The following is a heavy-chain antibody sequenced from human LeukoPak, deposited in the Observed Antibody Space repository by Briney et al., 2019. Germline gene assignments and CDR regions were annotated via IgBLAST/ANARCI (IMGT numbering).Heavy chain of an antibody. J-gene: IGHJ4*02. CDR2: INPNNGGT. CDR1: GYTFAGYY. CDR3: ARDRVRDRTRCFGY. D-gene: IGHD1-7*01. Sequence: ASVKVSCKASGYTFAGYYLHWVRQAPGQGLEWMGWINPNNGGTNYAQKFQGRVTMTRDTSISTAYMELDSLRSDDTAVYYCARDRVRDRTRCFGYWGQGTLVTVSS. V-gene: IGHV1-2*02.